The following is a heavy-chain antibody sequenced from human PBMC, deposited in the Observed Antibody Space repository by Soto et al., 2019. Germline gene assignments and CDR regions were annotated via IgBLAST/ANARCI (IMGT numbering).Heavy chain of an antibody. D-gene: IGHD3-22*01. CDR1: GFTFSSYA. CDR2: ISGSGGST. CDR3: AKDAFYYDSSGEHLLSLFHY. V-gene: IGHV3-23*01. Sequence: WGSLRLSCAASGFTFSSYAMSWVRQAPGKGLEWVSAISGSGGSTYYADSVKGRFTISRDNSKNTLYLQMNSLRAEDTAVYYCAKDAFYYDSSGEHLLSLFHYWGQGTLATVSS. J-gene: IGHJ4*02.